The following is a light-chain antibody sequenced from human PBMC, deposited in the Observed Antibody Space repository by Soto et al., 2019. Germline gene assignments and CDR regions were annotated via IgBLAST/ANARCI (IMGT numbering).Light chain of an antibody. Sequence: DIQMTQSPSSLSASVGDRVTITCRASQDIRNDVGWYQQKAGKAPNRLIFAASSLHSGVPSRFSGSRSGTEFTLTIASLQPEDFATYYCLQHNTHPFTLGGGTKVDIK. V-gene: IGKV1-17*01. CDR1: QDIRND. J-gene: IGKJ4*01. CDR3: LQHNTHPFT. CDR2: AAS.